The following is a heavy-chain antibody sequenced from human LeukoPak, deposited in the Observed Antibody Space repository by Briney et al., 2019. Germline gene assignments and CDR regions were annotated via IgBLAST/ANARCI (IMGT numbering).Heavy chain of an antibody. V-gene: IGHV1-8*03. Sequence: ASVRVSCKASGYTFNTYDINWVRQAAGQGLEWMGWMKPDSGATGYAPRSQGRVTITRNMSISTAYMELSSLRSEDTAVYYCARDLRWFNFDYWGQGTLVTVSS. J-gene: IGHJ4*02. CDR2: MKPDSGAT. CDR3: ARDLRWFNFDY. D-gene: IGHD4-23*01. CDR1: GYTFNTYD.